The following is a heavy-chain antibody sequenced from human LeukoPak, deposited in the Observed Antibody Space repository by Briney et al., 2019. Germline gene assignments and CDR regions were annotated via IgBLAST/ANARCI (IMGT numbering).Heavy chain of an antibody. CDR2: ISSSSRYI. CDR3: ARDRPVTGGNWFDP. D-gene: IGHD2-21*02. J-gene: IGHJ5*02. CDR1: GFTFSSYS. Sequence: GGSLRLSYAASGFTFSSYSMNWVRQAPGKGLEWVSSISSSSRYIYYADSVKGRFTISRDNAKNSLYLQMNSLRAEDKAVYYCARDRPVTGGNWFDPWGQGTLVTVSS. V-gene: IGHV3-21*01.